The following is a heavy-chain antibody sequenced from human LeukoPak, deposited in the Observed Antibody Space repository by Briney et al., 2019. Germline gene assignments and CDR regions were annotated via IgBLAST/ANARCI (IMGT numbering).Heavy chain of an antibody. J-gene: IGHJ4*02. CDR3: ARGGYDSGD. CDR2: INDDGSST. V-gene: IGHV3-74*01. Sequence: PGGSLRLSCAASGFTFSSYAMSWVRQAPGKGLVWVSRINDDGSSTSYADSVKGRFTISRDNAKNTLYLQMNNLRAEDTAVYYCARGGYDSGDWGQGTLVTVSS. D-gene: IGHD6-19*01. CDR1: GFTFSSYA.